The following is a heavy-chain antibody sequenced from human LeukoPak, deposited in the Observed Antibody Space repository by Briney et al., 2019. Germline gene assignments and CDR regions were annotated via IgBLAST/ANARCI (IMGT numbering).Heavy chain of an antibody. CDR1: GGSFSGYY. D-gene: IGHD3-16*01. V-gene: IGHV4-4*07. CDR3: AREGDLGFDI. J-gene: IGHJ3*02. CDR2: IYTSGST. Sequence: SETLSLTCAVYGGSFSGYYWSWIRQPAGKGLEWIGRIYTSGSTNYNPSLKSRVTMSVDTSKNQFSLKLSSVTAADTAVYYCAREGDLGFDIWGQGTMVTVSS.